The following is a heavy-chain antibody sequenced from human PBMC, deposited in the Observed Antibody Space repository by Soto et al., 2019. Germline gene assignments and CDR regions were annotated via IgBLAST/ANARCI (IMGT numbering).Heavy chain of an antibody. CDR2: IHSDGSTT. Sequence: EVQLVESEGGLVQRGGSLRLSCAASGFTFNYYWMHWVRPAPGQGLVWVSHIHSDGSTTTYADSVKGRFTISRDNAKNTLYRQKNSQTAEDTAVYYCVRGDKGGFDLWGQGTTVTVSS. V-gene: IGHV3-74*01. CDR1: GFTFNYYW. J-gene: IGHJ3*01. D-gene: IGHD2-21*02. CDR3: VRGDKGGFDL.